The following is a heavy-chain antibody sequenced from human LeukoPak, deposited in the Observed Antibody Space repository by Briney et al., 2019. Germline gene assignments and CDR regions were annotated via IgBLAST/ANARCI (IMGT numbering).Heavy chain of an antibody. CDR1: GGSISSGSYY. J-gene: IGHJ5*02. V-gene: IGHV4-61*02. CDR3: ARILAAPYWFDP. D-gene: IGHD2-15*01. Sequence: TLSLTCTVSGGSISSGSYYWSWIRQPAGKGLEWIGRIYTSGSTNCNPSLKSRVTISVDTSKNQFSLKLSSVTAADTAVYYCARILAAPYWFDPWGQGTLVTVSS. CDR2: IYTSGST.